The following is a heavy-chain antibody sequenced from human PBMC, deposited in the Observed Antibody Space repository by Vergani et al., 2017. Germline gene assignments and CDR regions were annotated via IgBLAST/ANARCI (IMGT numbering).Heavy chain of an antibody. J-gene: IGHJ2*01. CDR2: INHSGST. D-gene: IGHD3-3*01. Sequence: QVQLQQWGAGLLKPSETLSLTCAVYGGSFSGYYWSWIRQPPGKGLEWIGEINHSGSTNYNPSLKSRVTISVDTSKNQFYLKLSSVTAADMAVYYCARQVLRFLRPQLRYFDLWGRGTLVTVSS. CDR1: GGSFSGYY. V-gene: IGHV4-34*01. CDR3: ARQVLRFLRPQLRYFDL.